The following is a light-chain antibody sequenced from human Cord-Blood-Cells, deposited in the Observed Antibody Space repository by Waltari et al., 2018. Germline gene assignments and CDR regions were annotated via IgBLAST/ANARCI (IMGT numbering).Light chain of an antibody. Sequence: QSALTQPASVSGSPGQSITISCTGTSSAGGGYNYVSWYQQHPGKAPELMIYDVSKRPSGVSNRFSGSKSGNTASLTISGLQAEDEADYYCSSYTSSSTWVFGGGTKLTVL. CDR2: DVS. V-gene: IGLV2-14*01. J-gene: IGLJ3*02. CDR3: SSYTSSSTWV. CDR1: SSAGGGYNY.